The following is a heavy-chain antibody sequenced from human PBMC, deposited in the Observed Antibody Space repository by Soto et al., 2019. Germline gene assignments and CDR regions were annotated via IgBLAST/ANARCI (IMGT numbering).Heavy chain of an antibody. CDR2: ISGSGGGT. V-gene: IGHV3-23*01. CDR3: AKDGRYQLPDMETD. D-gene: IGHD2-2*01. Sequence: EVQLLESGGGLVQPGGSLRLSCAASGFTFSMYAMSWVRQAPGKGLEWVSSISGSGGGTYYADSVKGRFTISRDNXXNNLYLQMHSLSAEDTAVYYCAKDGRYQLPDMETDWGQGTPVTVSS. J-gene: IGHJ4*02. CDR1: GFTFSMYA.